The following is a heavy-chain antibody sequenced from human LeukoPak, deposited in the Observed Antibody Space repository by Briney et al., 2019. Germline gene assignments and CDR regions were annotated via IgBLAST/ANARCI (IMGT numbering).Heavy chain of an antibody. D-gene: IGHD3-10*01. J-gene: IGHJ5*02. Sequence: ASVKVSCKASGYTFTSYGISWVRRAPGQGLEWMGWISAYNGNTNYAQKLQGRVTMTTDTSTSTAYMELRSLRSDDTAVYYCARDPTMVRGVILVTYWFDPWGQGTLVTVSS. CDR1: GYTFTSYG. CDR2: ISAYNGNT. CDR3: ARDPTMVRGVILVTYWFDP. V-gene: IGHV1-18*01.